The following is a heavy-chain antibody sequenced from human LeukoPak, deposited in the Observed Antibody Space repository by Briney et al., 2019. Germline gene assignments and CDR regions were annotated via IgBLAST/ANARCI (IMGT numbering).Heavy chain of an antibody. Sequence: SETLSLTCTVSGGSISSSYYYWGWIRQPPGKGLEWIGSIYYSGSTYYNPSLKSRVTISVDTSKNQFSLKLSSVTAADTAVYYCASLGSSSDYWGQGTLVTVSS. CDR2: IYYSGST. V-gene: IGHV4-39*07. CDR3: ASLGSSSDY. J-gene: IGHJ4*02. D-gene: IGHD2-15*01. CDR1: GGSISSSYYY.